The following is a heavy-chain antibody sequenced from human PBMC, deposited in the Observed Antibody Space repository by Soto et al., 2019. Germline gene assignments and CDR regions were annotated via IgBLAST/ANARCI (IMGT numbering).Heavy chain of an antibody. V-gene: IGHV3-30*03. D-gene: IGHD3-22*01. CDR3: ARWVGGSMYDNSGKYDS. CDR1: GFTFSSNG. CDR2: VSYDGSKK. Sequence: ESGGGVVPPGRSLRLTCAASGFTFSSNGMHWVRQAPGKGLEWVALVSYDGSKKYYADSVKGRFTISRDNSENTLYLQMNSLRAEDTAVYYCARWVGGSMYDNSGKYDSWGQGTLVTVSS. J-gene: IGHJ5*01.